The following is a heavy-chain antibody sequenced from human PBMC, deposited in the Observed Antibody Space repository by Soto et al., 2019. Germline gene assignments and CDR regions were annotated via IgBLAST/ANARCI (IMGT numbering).Heavy chain of an antibody. D-gene: IGHD4-17*01. Sequence: QVQLVQSGAEVKKPGSSVKVSCKASGGTFSSYTISWVRQAPGQGLEWMGRIIPILGIANYAQKFQGRVTITADKSTSTAYMELSSLRSEDTAVYYCARDGGDYGGYEMDYWGQGTLVTVSS. V-gene: IGHV1-69*08. CDR3: ARDGGDYGGYEMDY. J-gene: IGHJ4*02. CDR1: GGTFSSYT. CDR2: IIPILGIA.